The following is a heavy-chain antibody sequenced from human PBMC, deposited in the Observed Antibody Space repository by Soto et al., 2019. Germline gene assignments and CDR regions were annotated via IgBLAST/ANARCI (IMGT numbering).Heavy chain of an antibody. CDR2: ISYDGSNK. J-gene: IGHJ3*02. D-gene: IGHD2-8*01. CDR3: ARERVRTMLTPDAFDI. V-gene: IGHV3-30-3*01. Sequence: PGGSLRLSCAASGFTFSSYAMHWVRQAPGKGLEWVAVISYDGSNKYYADSVKGRFTISRDNSKNTLYLQMNSLRAEDTAVYYCARERVRTMLTPDAFDIWGQGTMVTVSS. CDR1: GFTFSSYA.